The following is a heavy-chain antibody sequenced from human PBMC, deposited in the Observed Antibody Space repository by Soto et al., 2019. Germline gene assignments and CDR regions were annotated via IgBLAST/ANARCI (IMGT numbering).Heavy chain of an antibody. J-gene: IGHJ4*02. D-gene: IGHD3-10*01. V-gene: IGHV3-23*01. CDR3: AKGITPSYLVDY. Sequence: EVQLLESGGGLVQPGGSLGLSCAASGFTFSSYAMTWVRQAPGKGLEWVSTVSGSGGSTYYADSVKGRFTISRDNSKNTLYLQMNSLRAEDTALNYCAKGITPSYLVDYWGQGTLVTVSS. CDR2: VSGSGGST. CDR1: GFTFSSYA.